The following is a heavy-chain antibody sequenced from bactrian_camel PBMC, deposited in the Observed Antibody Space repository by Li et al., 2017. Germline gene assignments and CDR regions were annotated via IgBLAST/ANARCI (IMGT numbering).Heavy chain of an antibody. CDR3: RQMSRGSAATWQSWVAMVT. CDR1: GYAYVTNC. Sequence: HVQLVESGGGSVQVGGSLRLSCAASGYAYVTNCVGWFRQVPGKEREGVAVICVGDGTKYYADSVKGRFTLSRDIRKSTFDLQMNAMNLRTRPCTTVRQMSRGSAATWQSWVAMVTGARGPRSPSP. D-gene: IGHD6*01. V-gene: IGHV3S60*01. J-gene: IGHJ6*01. CDR2: ICVGDGTK.